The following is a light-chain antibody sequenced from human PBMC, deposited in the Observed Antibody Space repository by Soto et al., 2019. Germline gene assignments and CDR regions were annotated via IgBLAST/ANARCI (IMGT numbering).Light chain of an antibody. CDR2: GAS. J-gene: IGKJ1*01. CDR3: QQYGSSHWT. Sequence: EIVLTQSPGTLSLSPGERATLSCSASQSVSSSYLAWYQQKPGQAPRLLIYGASSRATGIPDRFSGSGSGTDFTLTISRLEPEDFAVYYCQQYGSSHWTFGQGTKVDIK. V-gene: IGKV3-20*01. CDR1: QSVSSSY.